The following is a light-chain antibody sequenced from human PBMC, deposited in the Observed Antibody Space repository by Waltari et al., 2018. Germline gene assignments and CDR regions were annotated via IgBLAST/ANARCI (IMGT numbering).Light chain of an antibody. V-gene: IGKV3-20*01. CDR3: QQYGSSPLT. J-gene: IGKJ5*01. CDR2: GAS. Sequence: EIVLTQSPGTLSLSPGERATISCRASQSVSRSYLAWYQQKPGQAPRLLIYGASSRATGIPDRFSGSGSGTDFTLTISRLEPEDFAVYYCQQYGSSPLTFGQGTRLEIK. CDR1: QSVSRSY.